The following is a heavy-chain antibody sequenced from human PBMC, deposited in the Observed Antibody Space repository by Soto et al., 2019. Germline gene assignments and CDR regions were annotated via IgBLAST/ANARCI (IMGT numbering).Heavy chain of an antibody. Sequence: HVQLQESGPGLVKPSEPLSLTCSVSAGSISRYYWGWVRQSPGEGLEWLAHISYTVDAAYNPSLKSRVTISLDTSKNQIALSLMSVTAADTAVYYCVGSLMSRAMESFDYWGQATLVTVTS. V-gene: IGHV4-59*01. CDR2: ISYTVDA. D-gene: IGHD5-18*01. J-gene: IGHJ4*02. CDR3: VGSLMSRAMESFDY. CDR1: AGSISRYY.